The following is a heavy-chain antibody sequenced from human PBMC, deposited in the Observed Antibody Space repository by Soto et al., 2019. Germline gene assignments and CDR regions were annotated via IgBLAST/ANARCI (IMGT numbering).Heavy chain of an antibody. J-gene: IGHJ5*02. CDR3: AREMGACSDSSCYPGPYDS. V-gene: IGHV3-48*02. Sequence: GGPLRLSCAASGFTFTSYSMNWVRQAPGLGLEWVSYITSNSTTLKYADSVKGRFTVSRDNAKNSLYLQLNSLRDEDTAVYYCAREMGACSDSSCYPGPYDSWGQGTLVTVSS. CDR2: ITSNSTTL. CDR1: GFTFTSYS. D-gene: IGHD3-16*01.